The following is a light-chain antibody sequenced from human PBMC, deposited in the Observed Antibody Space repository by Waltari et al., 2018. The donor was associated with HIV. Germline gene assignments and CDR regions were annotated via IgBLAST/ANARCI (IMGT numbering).Light chain of an antibody. CDR1: SSNIGADYF. CDR2: GAS. CDR3: QSYDSSLSGPVV. J-gene: IGLJ2*01. V-gene: IGLV1-40*01. Sequence: QSVLTQPPSVSGAPGQRVTISCTGSSSNIGADYFVHWYQQLPGAPPKPPVFGASPRPAGVPDRFSGSKSGTSASLAITGLQAEEEADYYCQSYDSSLSGPVVFGGGTKLTVL.